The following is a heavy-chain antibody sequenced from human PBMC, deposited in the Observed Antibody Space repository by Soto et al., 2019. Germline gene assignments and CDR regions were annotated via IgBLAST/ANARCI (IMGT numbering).Heavy chain of an antibody. CDR3: AALSYGSGFIDE. V-gene: IGHV4-4*02. Sequence: SETLSLTCAVSGGSISISNWWSWVRQPPGKGLEWIGEVFHSGSTNYNPSLKSRPTISVDKSKNQFSLKLTSVTAADTAVYYCAALSYGSGFIDEWGQGTLVTVSS. J-gene: IGHJ4*02. CDR1: GGSISISNW. D-gene: IGHD3-3*01. CDR2: VFHSGST.